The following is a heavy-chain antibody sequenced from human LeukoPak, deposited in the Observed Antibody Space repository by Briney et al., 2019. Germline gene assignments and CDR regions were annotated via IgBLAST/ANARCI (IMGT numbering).Heavy chain of an antibody. V-gene: IGHV3-7*04. Sequence: GGSPRLSCVVSGFTFSNYWMSWVRQAPGKGLEWVANIKPDGSEKNYVDSVKGRFTISRDNAKNSLYLQMNSLRAEDTAVYYCARDRPSGWYLQYYFNYWGQGNLVTVSS. CDR2: IKPDGSEK. J-gene: IGHJ4*02. CDR3: ARDRPSGWYLQYYFNY. CDR1: GFTFSNYW. D-gene: IGHD6-19*01.